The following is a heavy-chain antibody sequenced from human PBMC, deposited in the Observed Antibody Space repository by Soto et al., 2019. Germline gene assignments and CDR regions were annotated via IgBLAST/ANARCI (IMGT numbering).Heavy chain of an antibody. Sequence: ASVKVSCKASGYTFINYDISWVRQATGQGLEWMGWMNPGSGKTGYANKFQGRVTMTRDASTSTAHLELSSLTSEDTAVYYCARMASAGTLNWFDPWGQGTLVTVSS. CDR3: ARMASAGTLNWFDP. CDR2: MNPGSGKT. CDR1: GYTFINYD. D-gene: IGHD6-13*01. V-gene: IGHV1-8*02. J-gene: IGHJ5*02.